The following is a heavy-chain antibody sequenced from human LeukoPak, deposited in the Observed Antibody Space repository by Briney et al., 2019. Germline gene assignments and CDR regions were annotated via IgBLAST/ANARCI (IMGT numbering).Heavy chain of an antibody. J-gene: IGHJ3*02. CDR2: IIPIFGTA. Sequence: ASVKVSCKASGGTFSSYAISWVRQAPGQGLEWMGGIIPIFGTANYAQKFQGRVTITADESTSTAYMELSSLTSEDTAVYYCAEEENPGDAFDIWGQGTMVTVSS. CDR3: AEEENPGDAFDI. V-gene: IGHV1-69*13. CDR1: GGTFSSYA.